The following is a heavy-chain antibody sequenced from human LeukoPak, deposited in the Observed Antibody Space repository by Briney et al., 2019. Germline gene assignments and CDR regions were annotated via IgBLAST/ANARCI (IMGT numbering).Heavy chain of an antibody. CDR1: GFTFSSYW. J-gene: IGHJ2*01. CDR3: ARDRRYGSGNYFHYWYFDL. CDR2: IQENGGEK. D-gene: IGHD3-10*01. Sequence: PGGSLRLSCAASGFTFSSYWMSWVRQAPGKGLEWVADIQENGGEKYYIDSVKGRFTISRDNAKNSLYLQMNSLRVEGTAVYYCARDRRYGSGNYFHYWYFDLWGRGTQVTVSS. V-gene: IGHV3-7*04.